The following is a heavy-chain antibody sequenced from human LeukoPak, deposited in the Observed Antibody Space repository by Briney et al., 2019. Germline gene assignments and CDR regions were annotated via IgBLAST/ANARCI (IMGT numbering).Heavy chain of an antibody. CDR2: IYYSGST. Sequence: SETLSLTCTASGGSISSYYWSWIRQPPGEGLEWIGYIYYSGSTNYNPSLKSRVTISVDTSKNQFSLKLSSVTAADTAVYYCARWSYDSSGYNASPYYYGMDVWGQGTTVTVSS. CDR1: GGSISSYY. V-gene: IGHV4-59*01. D-gene: IGHD3-22*01. CDR3: ARWSYDSSGYNASPYYYGMDV. J-gene: IGHJ6*02.